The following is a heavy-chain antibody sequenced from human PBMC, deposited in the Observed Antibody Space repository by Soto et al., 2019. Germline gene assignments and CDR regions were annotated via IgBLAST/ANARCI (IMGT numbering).Heavy chain of an antibody. D-gene: IGHD2-2*01. Sequence: PSETLSLTCTVSGGSISGYYWSWLRQPPGKGLEWIGYIYHSGTSFYNPSLKSRVTISVDGSKSQFSLKVNSVTAADTAVYYCARGRLVPAVNFDYWGLGTLVTVAS. V-gene: IGHV4-30-2*01. J-gene: IGHJ4*02. CDR2: IYHSGTS. CDR3: ARGRLVPAVNFDY. CDR1: GGSISGYY.